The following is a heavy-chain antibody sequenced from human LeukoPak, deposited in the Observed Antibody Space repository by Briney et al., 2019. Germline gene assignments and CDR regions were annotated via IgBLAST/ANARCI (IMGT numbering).Heavy chain of an antibody. CDR3: ARVVVYDFWSGSSGTYYFDY. V-gene: IGHV4-31*03. Sequence: TSQTLSLTCTVSGGSISSVGYSWSWIRQHPGQGLGWIGYIYYSGSTYYNPSLKSRVTISVDTSKNQFSLKLSTVTAADTAVYYRARVVVYDFWSGSSGTYYFDYWGQGTLVTVSS. CDR1: GGSISSVGYS. D-gene: IGHD3-3*01. CDR2: IYYSGST. J-gene: IGHJ4*02.